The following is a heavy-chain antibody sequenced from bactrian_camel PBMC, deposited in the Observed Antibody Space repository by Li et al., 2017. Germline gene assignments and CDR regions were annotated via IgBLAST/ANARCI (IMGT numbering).Heavy chain of an antibody. Sequence: HVQLVESGGGSVQAGGSLRLSCTVPAYMYRSNNIGWFRQSPGKEREGVARAHYSESSMKGRITISKDNAKDTLYLQIDDLKPEDSGMYYCAPRGASWCTSYREDEYSFWSQGTQVTVS. D-gene: IGHD7*01. CDR2: RA. CDR3: APRGASWCTSYREDEYSF. V-gene: IGHV3S53*01. J-gene: IGHJ4*01. CDR1: AYMYRSNN.